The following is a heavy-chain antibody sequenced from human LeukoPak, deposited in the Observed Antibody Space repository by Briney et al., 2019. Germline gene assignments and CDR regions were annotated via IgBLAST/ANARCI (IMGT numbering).Heavy chain of an antibody. CDR2: IKSKTDGGTT. V-gene: IGHV3-15*01. Sequence: VGSLRLSCAASGFTFSNAWMSWVRQAPGKGLEWVGRIKSKTDGGTTDYAAPVKGRFTISRDDSKNTLYLQMNSLKTEDTAVYYCTTAIIAAAAPGDYWGQGTLVTVSS. D-gene: IGHD6-13*01. J-gene: IGHJ4*02. CDR3: TTAIIAAAAPGDY. CDR1: GFTFSNAW.